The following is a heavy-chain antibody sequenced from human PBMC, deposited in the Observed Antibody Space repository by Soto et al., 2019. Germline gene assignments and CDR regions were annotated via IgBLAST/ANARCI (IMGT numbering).Heavy chain of an antibody. CDR1: GDTFSTYI. V-gene: IGHV1-69*04. Sequence: QVQLVHSGAEVKKPGSSVKVSCKASGDTFSTYIVSWVRQAPGQGLEWMGGIIPIVGMAKYAQKFQGRVTITADKSTSTAYMELSNLRSEDTAVYYCAREVTGYCSNGVCFSGKWFDPWGQGTLVTVSS. CDR2: IIPIVGMA. D-gene: IGHD2-8*01. CDR3: AREVTGYCSNGVCFSGKWFDP. J-gene: IGHJ5*02.